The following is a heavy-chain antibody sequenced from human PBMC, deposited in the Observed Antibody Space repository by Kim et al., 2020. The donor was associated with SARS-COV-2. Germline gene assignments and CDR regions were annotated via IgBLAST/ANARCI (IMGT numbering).Heavy chain of an antibody. CDR2: VYHSGTA. Sequence: SETLSLTCSVSGDSIGSFYWSWIRQTPGKGLEWIGYVYHSGTANFSPSFNTRVTLSFNLAKNQSSLTLRSVTAADTAFYYCARDTTGYGELPDWGQGILV. D-gene: IGHD3-10*01. CDR3: ARDTTGYGELPD. J-gene: IGHJ4*02. CDR1: GDSIGSFY. V-gene: IGHV4-59*01.